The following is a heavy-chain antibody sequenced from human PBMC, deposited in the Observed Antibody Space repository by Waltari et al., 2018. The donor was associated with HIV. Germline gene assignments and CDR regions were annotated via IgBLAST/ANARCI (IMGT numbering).Heavy chain of an antibody. CDR1: GFTFSNYW. D-gene: IGHD3-10*01. Sequence: EVQLVESGGGLVQPGGSLRLSCAASGFTFSNYWMPWVGQTPGKGLEWGANIKQDGSERYYVDSVKGRFTISRDNAKNSLYLQMNSLTAEDTAVYYCARDQRSMASFDYWGQGTLVTVSS. CDR3: ARDQRSMASFDY. CDR2: IKQDGSER. J-gene: IGHJ4*02. V-gene: IGHV3-7*01.